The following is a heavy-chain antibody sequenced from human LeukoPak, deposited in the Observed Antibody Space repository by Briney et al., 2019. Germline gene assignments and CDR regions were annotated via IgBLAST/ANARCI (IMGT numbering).Heavy chain of an antibody. J-gene: IGHJ4*02. CDR2: IKQDGSEK. CDR1: GFIFSSFW. Sequence: GGSLRLSXAASGFIFSSFWMTWVRQAPGKGLEWLANIKQDGSEKYYVDSVKGRFTISRDNAKNSLYLQMNSLRAEDTAVYYCARDLPDYWGQGTLVTVSS. V-gene: IGHV3-7*01. CDR3: ARDLPDY.